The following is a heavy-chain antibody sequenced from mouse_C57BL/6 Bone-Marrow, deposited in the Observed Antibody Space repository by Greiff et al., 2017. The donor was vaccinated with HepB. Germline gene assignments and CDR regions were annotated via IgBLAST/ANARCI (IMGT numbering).Heavy chain of an antibody. CDR2: IDPSDSYT. D-gene: IGHD1-1*01. CDR1: GYTFTSYW. CDR3: ARRNYYGSSYDY. J-gene: IGHJ3*01. V-gene: IGHV1-50*01. Sequence: VQLQQPGAELVKPGASVKLSCKASGYTFTSYWMQWVKQRPGQGLEWIGEIDPSDSYTNYNQKFKGKATLTVDTSSSTAYMQLSSLTSEDSAVYYCARRNYYGSSYDYWGQGTLVTVSA.